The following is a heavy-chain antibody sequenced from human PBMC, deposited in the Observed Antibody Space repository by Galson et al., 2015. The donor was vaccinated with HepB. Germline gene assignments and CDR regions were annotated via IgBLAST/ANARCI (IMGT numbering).Heavy chain of an antibody. D-gene: IGHD6-13*01. CDR3: AAKGIAAAGFNFQH. J-gene: IGHJ1*01. CDR2: INTNTGNP. Sequence: SVKVSCKASGYTFTSYAMNWVRQAPGQGLEWMGWINTNTGNPTYAQGFTGRFVFSLDTSVSTAYLQISSLKAEDTAMYYCAAKGIAAAGFNFQHWGQGTLVTVSS. V-gene: IGHV7-4-1*02. CDR1: GYTFTSYA.